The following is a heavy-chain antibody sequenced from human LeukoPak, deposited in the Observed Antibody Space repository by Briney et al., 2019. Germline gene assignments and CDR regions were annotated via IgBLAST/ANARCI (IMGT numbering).Heavy chain of an antibody. D-gene: IGHD3-10*01. V-gene: IGHV3-23*01. CDR2: LSGSGGGT. J-gene: IGHJ4*02. CDR1: GFTFSSYA. Sequence: GGSLRLSCAASGFTFSSYAMSWVRQAPGKGPEWVSGLSGSGGGTYYADSVKGRFTISRDNSKNTLYLQMNSLRAEDTAVYYCAKDRSGNRPMNFDYWGQGTLVTVSS. CDR3: AKDRSGNRPMNFDY.